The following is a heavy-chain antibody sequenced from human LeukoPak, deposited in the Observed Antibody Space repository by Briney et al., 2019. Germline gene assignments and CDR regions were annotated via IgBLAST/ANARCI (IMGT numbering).Heavy chain of an antibody. J-gene: IGHJ4*02. Sequence: PGGSLRLSCAASGFTVSSDFVNWVRQAPGKGLEWISVIYSTGDTFYADSVKGRFTISRDNSKNTASLQMNSLRAEDTAVYYCARDVNYDHHYWGQGTLVTVSS. CDR3: ARDVNYDHHY. V-gene: IGHV3-66*01. D-gene: IGHD1-7*01. CDR2: IYSTGDT. CDR1: GFTVSSDF.